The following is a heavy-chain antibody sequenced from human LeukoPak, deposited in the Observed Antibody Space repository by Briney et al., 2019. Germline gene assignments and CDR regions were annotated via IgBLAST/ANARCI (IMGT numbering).Heavy chain of an antibody. J-gene: IGHJ5*02. Sequence: GASVKVSCKASGYTFTSYGISWVRQAPGQGLEWVGGIIPIFGTANYAQKFQGRVTITADESTSTAYMELSSLRSEDTAVYYCARGSPNNWNFEGWFDPWGQGTLVTVSS. CDR2: IIPIFGTA. D-gene: IGHD1-7*01. CDR1: GYTFTSYG. CDR3: ARGSPNNWNFEGWFDP. V-gene: IGHV1-69*13.